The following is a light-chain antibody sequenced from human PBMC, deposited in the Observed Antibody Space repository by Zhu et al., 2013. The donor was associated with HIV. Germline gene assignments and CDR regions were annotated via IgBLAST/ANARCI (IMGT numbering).Light chain of an antibody. Sequence: EIVMTQSPATLSVSPGERATLSCRASQSVSSNLAWYQQKPGQAPRLLIYGASTRATGIPDRFSGSGSGTDFTLTISRLEPEDFAVYYCQQYDSSPMYTFGQGTKVEIK. CDR2: GAS. CDR3: QQYDSSPMYT. J-gene: IGKJ2*01. V-gene: IGKV3-15*01. CDR1: QSVSSN.